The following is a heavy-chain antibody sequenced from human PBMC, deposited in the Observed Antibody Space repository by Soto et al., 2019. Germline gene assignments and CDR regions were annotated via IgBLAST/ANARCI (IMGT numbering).Heavy chain of an antibody. Sequence: SETLSLTCSVSGGSINSSSYFWGWVRQPPGKGLEWIGSIYYSGSTYYNPSLRSRVTISVDTSKNQFSLNPSSVTAADTAVFYCARHYSSGSRNWFDPWGQGTLVTVSS. CDR1: GGSINSSSYF. D-gene: IGHD6-19*01. V-gene: IGHV4-39*01. CDR2: IYYSGST. CDR3: ARHYSSGSRNWFDP. J-gene: IGHJ5*02.